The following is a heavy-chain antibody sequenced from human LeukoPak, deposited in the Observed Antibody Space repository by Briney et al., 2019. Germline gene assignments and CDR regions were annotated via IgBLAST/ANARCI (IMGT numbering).Heavy chain of an antibody. Sequence: SETLSLTCTVSGGSISSYYWSRIRQPPGKGLEWIGYIYYSGSTYYNPSLKSRVTISVDTSKNQFSLKLSSVTAADTAVYYCASTYYYDSSGYNFDYWGQGTLVTVSS. J-gene: IGHJ4*02. CDR1: GGSISSYY. V-gene: IGHV4-59*12. D-gene: IGHD3-22*01. CDR3: ASTYYYDSSGYNFDY. CDR2: IYYSGST.